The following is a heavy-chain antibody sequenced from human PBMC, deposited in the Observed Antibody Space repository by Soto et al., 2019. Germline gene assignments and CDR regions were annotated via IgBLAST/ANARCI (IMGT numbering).Heavy chain of an antibody. Sequence: QVQLQQWGAGLLKPSETLSLTCAVYGGSFSGYYWTWIRQPPGTGLEWIGEINHSGSPNYNPSLKSRVTISVDTSKNQFSLKLTSVTAADTAVYYCARDKITGLFDYWGQGPLVTVSS. CDR1: GGSFSGYY. CDR2: INHSGSP. CDR3: ARDKITGLFDY. J-gene: IGHJ4*02. V-gene: IGHV4-34*01. D-gene: IGHD2-8*02.